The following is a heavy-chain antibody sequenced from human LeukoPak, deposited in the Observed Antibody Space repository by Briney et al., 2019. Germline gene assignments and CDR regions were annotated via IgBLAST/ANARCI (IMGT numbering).Heavy chain of an antibody. J-gene: IGHJ6*04. CDR2: INHSGST. D-gene: IGHD3-10*01. Sequence: SETLSLTCAVYGGSFSGYYWSWIRQPPGKGLEGIGEINHSGSTNYNPSLKSRGTISVDTSKNQFSLKLSSVTAADTAVYYCARGYYGSGKPRNYYYYYGMDVWGKGNTVTVSS. V-gene: IGHV4-34*01. CDR3: ARGYYGSGKPRNYYYYYGMDV. CDR1: GGSFSGYY.